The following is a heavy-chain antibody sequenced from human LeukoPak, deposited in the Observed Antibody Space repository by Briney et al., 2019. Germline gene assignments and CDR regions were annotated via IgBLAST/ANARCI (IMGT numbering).Heavy chain of an antibody. D-gene: IGHD3-10*01. J-gene: IGHJ3*02. CDR3: ARGHLVRGINDAFGI. CDR2: IYSGGSA. V-gene: IGHV3-66*01. Sequence: GGSLRLSCAASGLSVSNNYMSWVRQAPGKGLEWVSVIYSGGSAYHADSVRGRFTISRDNSDNTLYLQMNSLRVEDTAVYFCARGHLVRGINDAFGIWGQGTMVTVSS. CDR1: GLSVSNNY.